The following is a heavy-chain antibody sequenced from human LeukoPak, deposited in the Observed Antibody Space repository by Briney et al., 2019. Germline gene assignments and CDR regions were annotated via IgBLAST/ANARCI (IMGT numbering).Heavy chain of an antibody. V-gene: IGHV3-7*03. Sequence: GGSLRLSCAASGFTFSNYAMSWVRQAPGKGLEWVANIKQDGSEKYYVDSVKGRFTISRDNAKNSLYLQMNSLRAEDTAVYYCAKDDINGDFPVYWGQGTLVTVSS. CDR2: IKQDGSEK. D-gene: IGHD4-17*01. CDR3: AKDDINGDFPVY. CDR1: GFTFSNYA. J-gene: IGHJ4*02.